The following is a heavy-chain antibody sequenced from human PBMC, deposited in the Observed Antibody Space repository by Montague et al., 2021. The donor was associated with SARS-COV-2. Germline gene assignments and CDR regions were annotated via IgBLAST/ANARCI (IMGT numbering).Heavy chain of an antibody. CDR3: ARAVRGVIILSPYYAMDV. Sequence: SETLSLTCAVYGGSFSAYYWNWIRQPPGKGLEWIGDINHSGRTNFKPSLKGRVTVSLDTSKNQFSLKLRSVTAADTAVYYCARAVRGVIILSPYYAMDVWGQGTSVTVSS. V-gene: IGHV4-34*01. CDR1: GGSFSAYY. D-gene: IGHD3-10*01. J-gene: IGHJ6*02. CDR2: INHSGRT.